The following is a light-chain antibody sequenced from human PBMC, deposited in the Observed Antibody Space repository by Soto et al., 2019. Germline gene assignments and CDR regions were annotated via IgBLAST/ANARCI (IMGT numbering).Light chain of an antibody. CDR2: DVS. J-gene: IGLJ1*01. V-gene: IGLV2-14*01. CDR3: SSYTSSSTYV. Sequence: QSVLTQPASVSGSPGQSIAISCTGTSSDVGGYNYVSWYQQHPGKAPKLMVYDVSNRPSGVSNRFSGSKSGNTASLTIPGLQAEHEADYYCSSYTSSSTYVFGTRTKVTVL. CDR1: SSDVGGYNY.